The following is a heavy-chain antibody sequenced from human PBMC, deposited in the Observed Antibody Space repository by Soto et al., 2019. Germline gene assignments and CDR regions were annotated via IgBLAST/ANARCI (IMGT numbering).Heavy chain of an antibody. CDR2: IYPGDSDT. J-gene: IGHJ6*02. D-gene: IGHD6-13*01. Sequence: GESLNIYCKACGYSFTTYWIGWVRQMPGKGLEWMGIIYPGDSDTRYSPSFQCQVTISADKSISTAYLQWISLKASDTAMYCCARNRAADFYYGFDVWGQGTTVP. CDR3: ARNRAADFYYGFDV. V-gene: IGHV5-51*01. CDR1: GYSFTTYW.